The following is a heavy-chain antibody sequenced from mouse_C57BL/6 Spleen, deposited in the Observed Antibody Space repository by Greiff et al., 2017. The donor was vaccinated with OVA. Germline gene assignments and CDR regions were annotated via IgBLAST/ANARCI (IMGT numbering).Heavy chain of an antibody. CDR3: ATIYYYGRD. CDR1: GYTFTDYY. D-gene: IGHD1-1*01. J-gene: IGHJ2*01. CDR2: INPNNGGT. V-gene: IGHV1-26*01. Sequence: EVQLQQSGPELVKPGASVKISCKASGYTFTDYYMNWVKQSHGKSLEWIGDINPNNGGTSYNQKFKGKATLTVDKSSSTAYMELRSLTSEDSAVYYCATIYYYGRDWGQGTTLTVSS.